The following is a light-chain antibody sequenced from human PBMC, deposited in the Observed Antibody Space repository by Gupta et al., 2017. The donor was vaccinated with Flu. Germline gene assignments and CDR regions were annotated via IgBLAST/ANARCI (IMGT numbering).Light chain of an antibody. CDR1: QSISSY. Sequence: DVQMTQSPPSLSASVGDRVTITCRASQSISSYLNWYQQKPGKAPKLLIYAASSLQSGVPSRFSGSGSGTDVTLTISRLQPEDFATYYCQQSDSTPRTFGQGTKVEIK. CDR2: AAS. J-gene: IGKJ1*01. V-gene: IGKV1-39*01. CDR3: QQSDSTPRT.